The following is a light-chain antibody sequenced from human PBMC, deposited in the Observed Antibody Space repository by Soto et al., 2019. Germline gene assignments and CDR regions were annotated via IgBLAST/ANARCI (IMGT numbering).Light chain of an antibody. CDR3: QQYNSYSRYT. V-gene: IGKV1-5*01. J-gene: IGKJ1*01. Sequence: DIQMTHSPSTLSASVGDRVTITCRASQSISSWLAWYQQKPGKAPKLLIYDASSLESGVPSRFSGSGSGTEFTLTISSLQPDDFATYYCQQYNSYSRYTFGQGTKVDIK. CDR2: DAS. CDR1: QSISSW.